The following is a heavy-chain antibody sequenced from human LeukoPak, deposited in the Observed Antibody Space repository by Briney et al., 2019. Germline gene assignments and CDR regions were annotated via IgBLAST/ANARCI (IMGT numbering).Heavy chain of an antibody. D-gene: IGHD6-6*01. CDR2: INSDGSST. CDR1: GFTFSSYW. V-gene: IGHV3-74*01. J-gene: IGHJ4*02. CDR3: ARDLSLAAPPVSYFDY. Sequence: GGSLRLSCAASGFTFSSYWMHWVRQAPGKGLVWVSRINSDGSSTSYADSAKGRFTISRDNAKNTLYLQMNSLRAEDTAVYYCARDLSLAAPPVSYFDYWGQGTLVTVSS.